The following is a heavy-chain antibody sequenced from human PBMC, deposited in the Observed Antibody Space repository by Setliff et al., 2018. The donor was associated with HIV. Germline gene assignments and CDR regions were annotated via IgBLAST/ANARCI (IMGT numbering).Heavy chain of an antibody. D-gene: IGHD5-12*01. Sequence: PSETLSLTCTVSGGSVGSGSYYWSWVRQPPGKGLEWIGYIYYTGSTIYNPSLKSRVTISVDTSKNQFSLELSSVTAADTAVYYCARAEMATIVAFDIWGQGTMVTVSS. J-gene: IGHJ3*02. V-gene: IGHV4-61*01. CDR2: IYYTGST. CDR1: GGSVGSGSYY. CDR3: ARAEMATIVAFDI.